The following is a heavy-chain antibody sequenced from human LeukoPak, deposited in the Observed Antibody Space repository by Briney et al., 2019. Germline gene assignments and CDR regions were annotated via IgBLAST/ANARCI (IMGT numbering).Heavy chain of an antibody. D-gene: IGHD2-8*02. CDR2: ISSSSSYI. CDR1: GFTFSSYS. CDR3: ASTGGSDAFDI. J-gene: IGHJ3*02. V-gene: IGHV3-21*01. Sequence: GWSLRLSCAASGFTFSSYSMNWVRQAPGKGREWVASISSSSSYIYYADSVKGRFTISRDNAKNSLYLQMNSLRAEDTAVYYCASTGGSDAFDIWGQGTMVTVSS.